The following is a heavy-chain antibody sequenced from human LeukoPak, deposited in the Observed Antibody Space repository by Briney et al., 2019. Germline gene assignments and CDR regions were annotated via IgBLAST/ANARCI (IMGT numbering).Heavy chain of an antibody. Sequence: SQTLSRTCTVSGGSISSGDYYWSWIRQPPGKGLEWIGYIYYSGSTYYNPSLKSRVTISVDTSKNQFSLKLSSVTAADTAVYYCARDRFVVVPAASRYYYYYYMDVWGKGTTVTVSS. CDR2: IYYSGST. J-gene: IGHJ6*03. D-gene: IGHD2-2*01. V-gene: IGHV4-30-4*08. CDR3: ARDRFVVVPAASRYYYYYYMDV. CDR1: GGSISSGDYY.